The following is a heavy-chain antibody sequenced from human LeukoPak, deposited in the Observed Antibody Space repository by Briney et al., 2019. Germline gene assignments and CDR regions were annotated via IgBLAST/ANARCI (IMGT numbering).Heavy chain of an antibody. V-gene: IGHV4-34*01. CDR3: VSRYSSGGFEAEN. CDR1: GGSFNNYF. D-gene: IGHD6-19*01. CDR2: ITHSGST. Sequence: PSETLSLTCAVYGGSFNNYFWSWIRQPPGRGLEWIGEITHSGSTNYNPSVKSRVTISVDTSKNQFSLKLNSVTAADTAVYYCVSRYSSGGFEAENWGQGTLSPSPQ. J-gene: IGHJ4*02.